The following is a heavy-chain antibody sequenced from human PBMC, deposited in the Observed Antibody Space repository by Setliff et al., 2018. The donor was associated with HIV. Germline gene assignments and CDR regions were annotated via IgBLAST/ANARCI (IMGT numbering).Heavy chain of an antibody. V-gene: IGHV4-4*02. CDR3: ASHIAVGPLGYFDY. CDR1: GGSISSSNW. J-gene: IGHJ4*02. Sequence: SETLSLTCAVSGGSISSSNWWTWVRQPPGKGLEWIGESYDSGSTNYNPSLKSRVTISLDKSKNQFSLRLTSVTAADTAVYYCASHIAVGPLGYFDYWGQGTPVTVSS. D-gene: IGHD6-19*01. CDR2: SYDSGST.